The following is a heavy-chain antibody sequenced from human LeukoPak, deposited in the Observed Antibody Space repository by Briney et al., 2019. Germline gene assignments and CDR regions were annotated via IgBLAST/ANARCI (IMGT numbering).Heavy chain of an antibody. V-gene: IGHV5-51*01. J-gene: IGHJ3*01. D-gene: IGHD2-21*02. CDR3: ARWVTADRGKKDAFDV. CDR1: GYSFTTYW. Sequence: GESLKISCKASGYSFTTYWIGWVRQMPGKGLEWMGIIFPADSDTRYSPSFQGQVTVSADKSISTAYLQWSSLKASDTAMYYCARWVTADRGKKDAFDVWGQGTIVTVSS. CDR2: IFPADSDT.